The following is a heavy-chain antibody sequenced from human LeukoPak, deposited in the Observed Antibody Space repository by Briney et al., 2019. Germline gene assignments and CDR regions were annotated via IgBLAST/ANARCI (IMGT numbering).Heavy chain of an antibody. V-gene: IGHV1-69*05. CDR1: VPTFTSYA. J-gene: IGHJ3*02. D-gene: IGHD3-22*01. Sequence: VASVKVSCKASVPTFTSYAINWVRQAPGQGLEWMGGFIPIFGSPTYAQNFQGRVTFTTDESRYTAYMELINPKSDDTAVYYCAGFFYDSSGDAFDIWGQGTMVTVSS. CDR3: AGFFYDSSGDAFDI. CDR2: FIPIFGSP.